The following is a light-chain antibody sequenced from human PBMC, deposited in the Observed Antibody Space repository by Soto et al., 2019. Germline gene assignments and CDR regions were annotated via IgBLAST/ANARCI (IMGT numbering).Light chain of an antibody. CDR3: MQALQTPLT. CDR2: LGS. CDR1: KSPRNSNGYNY. V-gene: IGKV2-28*01. Sequence: SPLPLPFTLEERPPFSSRSGKSPRNSNGYNYLDGYLQKPGQSPQLLIYLGSNRASGVPDRFSGSGSGTDFTLKISRVEAEDVGVYYCMQALQTPLTFGGGTKVEIK. J-gene: IGKJ4*01.